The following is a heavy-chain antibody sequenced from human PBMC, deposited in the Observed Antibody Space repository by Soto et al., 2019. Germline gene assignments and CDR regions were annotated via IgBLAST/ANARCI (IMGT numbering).Heavy chain of an antibody. V-gene: IGHV1-46*01. J-gene: IGHJ4*02. D-gene: IGHD2-21*02. CDR2: VNPSGGHT. Sequence: QVQLMQSGAEVKKPGASVKVSCKASGDTFTDYYIHWVRQAPGQGLELMGTVNPSGGHTTYAQHFLGRVTMTRDTSTSTLYMELTSLTSDDTAIYYCARGGHVVVVTAALDYWRQGTLVTLSS. CDR1: GDTFTDYY. CDR3: ARGGHVVVVTAALDY.